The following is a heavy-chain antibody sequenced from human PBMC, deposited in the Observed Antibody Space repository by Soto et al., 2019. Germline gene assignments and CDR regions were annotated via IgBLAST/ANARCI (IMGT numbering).Heavy chain of an antibody. CDR1: GYTFTSYA. CDR3: ARDPPPPDY. Sequence: ASVKVSCKASGYTFTSYAMHWVRQAPGQRLEWMGWINAGNGNTKYSQKLQGRVTMTTDTSTSTAYMELRSLRSVDTAVYYCARDPPPPDYWGQGTLVTVSS. J-gene: IGHJ4*02. V-gene: IGHV1-3*01. CDR2: INAGNGNT.